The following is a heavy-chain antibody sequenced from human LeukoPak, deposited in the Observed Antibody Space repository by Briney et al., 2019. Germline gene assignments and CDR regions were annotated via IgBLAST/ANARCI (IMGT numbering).Heavy chain of an antibody. CDR2: ISWNSGSI. V-gene: IGHV3-9*01. CDR1: GFTFDDYA. J-gene: IGHJ4*02. D-gene: IGHD3-22*01. Sequence: GGSLRLSCAASGFTFDDYAMHWVRQAPGKGLEWVSGISWNSGSIGYADSVKGRFTIFRDNAKNSLYLQMNSLRAEDTALYYCAKDMDYYDSSGYAFDYWGQGTLVTVSS. CDR3: AKDMDYYDSSGYAFDY.